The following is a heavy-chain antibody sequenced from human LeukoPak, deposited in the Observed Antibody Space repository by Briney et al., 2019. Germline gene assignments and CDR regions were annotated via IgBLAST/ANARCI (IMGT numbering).Heavy chain of an antibody. CDR3: AKDIDSSRWFYFDY. V-gene: IGHV3-9*01. CDR2: ISWNSDRI. J-gene: IGHJ4*02. Sequence: PGGSLRLSCAASGFNFHDYAMHWVRQAPGKGLEWVSSISWNSDRIDYADSVKGRFTISGDNARNSLFLQMDSLRVEDTAFYYCAKDIDSSRWFYFDYWGQGTLVTVSS. D-gene: IGHD3-22*01. CDR1: GFNFHDYA.